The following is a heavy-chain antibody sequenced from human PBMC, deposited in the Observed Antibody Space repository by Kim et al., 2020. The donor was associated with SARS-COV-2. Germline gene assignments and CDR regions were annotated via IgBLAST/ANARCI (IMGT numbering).Heavy chain of an antibody. J-gene: IGHJ6*02. Sequence: GRFTISRDKSKNTLCLQMNSLRAEDTAVYYCAKMQWLVQREARYYYGMDVWGQGTTVTVSS. D-gene: IGHD6-19*01. CDR3: AKMQWLVQREARYYYGMDV. V-gene: IGHV3-23*01.